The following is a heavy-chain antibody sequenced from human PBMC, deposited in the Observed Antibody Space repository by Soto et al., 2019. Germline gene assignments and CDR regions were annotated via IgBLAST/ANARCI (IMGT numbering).Heavy chain of an antibody. Sequence: QVQLVQSGAEVTKPGASVKVSCKASGYTFTDYYIHWVRQAAGQGLEWMGWINPNSGATNYAQKVQGWVTMTRDTSLKSAYLELSRLFSADTAVYNGARERAGVGPGPGLPGHRLCSWASQADRGLASAGSGQIDVWGQGTTVTVSS. CDR2: INPNSGAT. D-gene: IGHD5-18*01. CDR3: ARERAGVGPGPGLPGHRLCSWASQADRGLASAGSGQIDV. J-gene: IGHJ6*02. V-gene: IGHV1-2*04. CDR1: GYTFTDYY.